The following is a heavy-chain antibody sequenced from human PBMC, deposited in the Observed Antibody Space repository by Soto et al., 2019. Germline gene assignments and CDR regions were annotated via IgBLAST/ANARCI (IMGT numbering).Heavy chain of an antibody. CDR2: IRSKVSGGTT. D-gene: IGHD3-22*01. J-gene: IGHJ4*02. CDR1: GFTFGDYA. CDR3: TRSRRKYYDSSGYHGYTGYYLDD. Sequence: PGVSLRLSCTPSGFTFGDYAMSWFRQAPGEGLEWIGIIRSKVSGGTTEYAASVKGRFTISRDDSKSIAYLQMNSLKTEDTAVYYCTRSRRKYYDSSGYHGYTGYYLDDWGEGPPVTVSS. V-gene: IGHV3-49*03.